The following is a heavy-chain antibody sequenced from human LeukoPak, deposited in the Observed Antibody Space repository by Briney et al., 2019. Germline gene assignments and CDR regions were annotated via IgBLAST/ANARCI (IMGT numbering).Heavy chain of an antibody. J-gene: IGHJ4*02. CDR3: AKVPSGWYYFDN. CDR1: GFTVSTNY. D-gene: IGHD6-19*01. Sequence: GGFLRLSCAASGFTVSTNYMSWVRQAPGKGLEWVSVIYSGGTTYYADSVKGRFTISRDNSKNTLYLQMNSLRAEDTAVYYCAKVPSGWYYFDNWGQGTLVTVSS. CDR2: IYSGGTT. V-gene: IGHV3-53*01.